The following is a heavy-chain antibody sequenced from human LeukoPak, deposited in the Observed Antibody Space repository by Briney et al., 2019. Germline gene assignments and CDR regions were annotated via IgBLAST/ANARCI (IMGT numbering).Heavy chain of an antibody. CDR1: GGSISSYY. CDR2: IYYSGST. J-gene: IGHJ6*02. V-gene: IGHV4-59*01. D-gene: IGHD6-13*01. CDR3: ARDRGPTSSSWDYGMDV. Sequence: PSETLSLTCTVSGGSISSYYWSWIRQPPGKGLEWIGYIYYSGSTNYNPSLKSRVTISVDTSKNQFSLKLSSVTAADTAVYYCARDRGPTSSSWDYGMDVWGQGTTVTVSS.